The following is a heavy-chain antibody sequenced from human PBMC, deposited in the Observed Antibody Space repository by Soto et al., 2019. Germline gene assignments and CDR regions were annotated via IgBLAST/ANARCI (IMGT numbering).Heavy chain of an antibody. CDR3: RVYTYGDEAFDI. Sequence: QVQLVQSGAEVKKPGSSVKVSCKASGDTFRKFSISWQRQAPGKGLEWVGRTIPILGVTNYAEKFQDRVRRISDLSTGTVYMDMSSLRSDDTAVYYCRVYTYGDEAFDIWGQGTLVTVSA. D-gene: IGHD5-18*01. CDR2: TIPILGVT. CDR1: GDTFRKFS. J-gene: IGHJ3*02. V-gene: IGHV1-69*02.